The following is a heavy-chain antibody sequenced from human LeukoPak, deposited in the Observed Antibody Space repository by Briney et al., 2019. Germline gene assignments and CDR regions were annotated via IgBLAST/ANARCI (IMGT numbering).Heavy chain of an antibody. CDR2: IYYSGST. CDR1: GDSISGYY. D-gene: IGHD3-10*01. J-gene: IGHJ4*02. V-gene: IGHV4-59*08. Sequence: PSETLSLTCAVSGDSISGYYWSWIRQPAGKGLEWIGYIYYSGSTNYNPSLKSRVTISVDTSKNQFSLKLSSVTAADTAVYYCARHGEGTMVRGVIGYWGQGTLVTVSS. CDR3: ARHGEGTMVRGVIGY.